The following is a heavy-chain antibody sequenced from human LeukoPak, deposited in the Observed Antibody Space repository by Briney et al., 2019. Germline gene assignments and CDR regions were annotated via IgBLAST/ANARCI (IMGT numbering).Heavy chain of an antibody. J-gene: IGHJ4*02. V-gene: IGHV1-69*01. Sequence: PGGSLRLSCAASGFTFSSYAISWVRQAPGQGLEWMGGIIPIFGTANYAQKFQGRVTITADESTSTAYMELSSLRSEDTAVYYCAMIAVAGTFFDYWGQGTLVTVSS. CDR1: GFTFSSYA. CDR3: AMIAVAGTFFDY. CDR2: IIPIFGTA. D-gene: IGHD6-19*01.